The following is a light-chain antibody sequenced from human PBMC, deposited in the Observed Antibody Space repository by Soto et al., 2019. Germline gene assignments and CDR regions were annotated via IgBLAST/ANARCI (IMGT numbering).Light chain of an antibody. J-gene: IGLJ2*01. CDR2: EVS. CDR1: SSDIGGYNY. Sequence: QSALTQPPSASGSPGQSVTISCTGTSSDIGGYNYVSWYQQHPGKAPKLMIYEVSKRPSGVPGRFSGSKSGNTASLTVSGLQAEDEADYYCSSYAGSINFVVFGGGTKVTVL. V-gene: IGLV2-8*01. CDR3: SSYAGSINFVV.